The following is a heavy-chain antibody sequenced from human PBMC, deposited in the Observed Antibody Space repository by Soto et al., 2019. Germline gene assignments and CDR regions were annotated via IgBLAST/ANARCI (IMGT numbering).Heavy chain of an antibody. CDR3: ARMEYDYIWGSYRPFAFDI. D-gene: IGHD3-16*02. V-gene: IGHV4-59*01. CDR2: IYYSGSN. CDR1: GGSISSYY. Sequence: QVQLQESGPGLVKPSETLSLTCTVSGGSISSYYWSWIRQPPGKGLECFGYIYYSGSNNYNPSPKRRVTISVDTSKNQFSLKLSSVTAADTAVYYCARMEYDYIWGSYRPFAFDIWGQGTMVTVSS. J-gene: IGHJ3*02.